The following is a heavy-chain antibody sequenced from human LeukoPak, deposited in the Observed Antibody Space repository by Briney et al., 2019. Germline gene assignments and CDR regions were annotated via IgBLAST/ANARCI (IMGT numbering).Heavy chain of an antibody. CDR2: IYSGGST. Sequence: GGSLRLSCAASGFTVSGNYMSWVRQAPGKGLEWVSVIYSGGSTYYADSVKGRFTISRDNSKNTLYLQMNSLRAEDTAVYYCARTFPYYYDRQGNNWFDPWGQGTLVTVSS. CDR1: GFTVSGNY. J-gene: IGHJ5*02. CDR3: ARTFPYYYDRQGNNWFDP. V-gene: IGHV3-66*01. D-gene: IGHD3-22*01.